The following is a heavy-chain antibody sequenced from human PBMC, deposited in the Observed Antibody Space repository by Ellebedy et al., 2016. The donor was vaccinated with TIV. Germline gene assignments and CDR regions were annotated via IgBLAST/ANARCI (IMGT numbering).Heavy chain of an antibody. CDR2: IYYSGST. CDR3: ARESTRDDAFDI. V-gene: IGHV4-31*03. J-gene: IGHJ3*02. CDR1: GGSISSGGYY. D-gene: IGHD5/OR15-5a*01. Sequence: SETLSLXXTVSGGSISSGGYYWSWIRQHPGKGLEWIGYIYYSGSTYYNPSLKSRVTISVDTSKNQFSLKLSSVTAADTAVYYCARESTRDDAFDIWGQGTMVTVSS.